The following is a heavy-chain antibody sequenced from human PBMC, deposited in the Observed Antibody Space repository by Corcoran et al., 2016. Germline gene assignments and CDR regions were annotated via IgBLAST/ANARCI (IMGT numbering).Heavy chain of an antibody. D-gene: IGHD6-19*01. CDR3: ARSSSGWYNY. V-gene: IGHV1-3*01. Sequence: KFQGRVTITRDTSANTAYMELSSLRSEDTAVYYCARSSSGWYNYWGQGTLVTVSS. J-gene: IGHJ4*02.